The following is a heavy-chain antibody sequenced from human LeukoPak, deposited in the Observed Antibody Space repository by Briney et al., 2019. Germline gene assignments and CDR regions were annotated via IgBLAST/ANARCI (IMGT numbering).Heavy chain of an antibody. V-gene: IGHV1-8*02. CDR2: MNPNSGNT. CDR3: ARDPGVVADPGNWFDP. D-gene: IGHD2-15*01. J-gene: IGHJ5*02. Sequence: ASVKVSCKASGYTFTSYDINWVRQATGQGLEWMGWMNPNSGNTGYAQKFQGRVTMTTDTSTSTAYMELRSLRSDDTAVYYCARDPGVVADPGNWFDPWGQGTLVTVSS. CDR1: GYTFTSYD.